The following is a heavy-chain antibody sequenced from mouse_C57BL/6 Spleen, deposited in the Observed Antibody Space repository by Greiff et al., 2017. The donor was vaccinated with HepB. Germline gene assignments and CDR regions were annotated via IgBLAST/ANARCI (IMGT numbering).Heavy chain of an antibody. Sequence: VQLQQSGPELVKPGASVKISCKASGYAFSSSWMNWVKQRPGKGLEWIGRIYPGDGDTNYNGKFKGKATLTADKSSSTAYMQLSSLTSEDSAVYFCARYGYGSTWYFDVWGTGTTVTVSS. CDR2: IYPGDGDT. V-gene: IGHV1-82*01. CDR1: GYAFSSSW. CDR3: ARYGYGSTWYFDV. J-gene: IGHJ1*03. D-gene: IGHD1-1*01.